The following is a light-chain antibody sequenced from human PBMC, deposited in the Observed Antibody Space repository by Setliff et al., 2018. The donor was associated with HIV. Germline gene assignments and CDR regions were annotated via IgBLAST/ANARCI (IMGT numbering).Light chain of an antibody. CDR1: SSDVGGYNY. J-gene: IGLJ1*01. CDR3: SSYTSTSTLFV. CDR2: DVS. Sequence: QSALPQPASVSGSPGQSITISCTGTSSDVGGYNYVSWYQQHPGKAPKLRIYDVSNRPSGVSNRFSGSKSGNTASLTISGLQAEDEADYYCSSYTSTSTLFVFGTGTKV. V-gene: IGLV2-14*03.